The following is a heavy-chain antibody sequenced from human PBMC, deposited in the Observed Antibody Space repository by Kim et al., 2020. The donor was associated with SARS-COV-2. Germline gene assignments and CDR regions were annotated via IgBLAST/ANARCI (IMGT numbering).Heavy chain of an antibody. D-gene: IGHD3-3*01. CDR2: IYYSGST. V-gene: IGHV4-59*13. J-gene: IGHJ4*02. Sequence: SETLSLTCTVSGGSISSYYWSWIRQPPGKGLEWIGYIYYSGSTNYNPSLKSRVTISVDTSKNQFSLKLSSVTAADTAAYYCARAPPATIFGVVTAFDYWGQGTLVTVSS. CDR1: GGSISSYY. CDR3: ARAPPATIFGVVTAFDY.